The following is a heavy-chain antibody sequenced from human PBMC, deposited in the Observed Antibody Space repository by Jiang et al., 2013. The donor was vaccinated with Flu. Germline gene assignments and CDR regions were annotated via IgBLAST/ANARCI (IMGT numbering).Heavy chain of an antibody. J-gene: IGHJ4*02. CDR2: IDPSDSYT. CDR1: GYSFTNYW. Sequence: GAEVKKPGESLKISCKASGYSFTNYWVSWVRQMPGKGLEWMGRIDPSDSYTNYSPSLQGQVTISADKSISTGYLQWSSLKASDTAMYYCARQGARGWELLDYWGQGTLVTVSS. V-gene: IGHV5-10-1*04. D-gene: IGHD1-26*01. CDR3: ARQGARGWELLDY.